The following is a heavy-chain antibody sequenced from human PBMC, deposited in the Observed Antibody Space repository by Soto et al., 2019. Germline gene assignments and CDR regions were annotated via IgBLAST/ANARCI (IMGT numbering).Heavy chain of an antibody. D-gene: IGHD2-2*01. CDR2: TYYRSKWYN. Sequence: QVPLQQSGPGLVKPSQTLSLTCAISGDSVSTNSATWDWIRQSPSRGLEWLGRTYYRSKWYNYFAVSVKGRITINTDTSHIQFSRQRNSVPPDYTGGYYCARVVGTSWLDSWGQGTLVTVSS. V-gene: IGHV6-1*01. CDR3: ARVVGTSWLDS. J-gene: IGHJ5*01. CDR1: GDSVSTNSAT.